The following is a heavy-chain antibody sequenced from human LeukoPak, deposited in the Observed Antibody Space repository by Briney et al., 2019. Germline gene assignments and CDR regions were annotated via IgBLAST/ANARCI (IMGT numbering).Heavy chain of an antibody. CDR3: ARSKGGNPFDY. Sequence: ASVKVSCKASGYTFTDYYIHWVRQAPGQGLEWMGWISPNSGGTNYAQKFQGRVTMTRDTSISTAYMELSRLRSDDTAVYYCARSKGGNPFDYWGQGTLVTVSS. CDR2: ISPNSGGT. CDR1: GYTFTDYY. J-gene: IGHJ4*02. V-gene: IGHV1-2*02.